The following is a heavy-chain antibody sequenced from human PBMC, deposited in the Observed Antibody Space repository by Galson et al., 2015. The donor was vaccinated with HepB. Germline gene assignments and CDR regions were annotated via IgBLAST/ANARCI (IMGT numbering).Heavy chain of an antibody. CDR1: GYTFTNYY. CDR2: INPSGGTT. CDR3: ARGVLIFGVVTLIGDAFDI. V-gene: IGHV1-46*01. D-gene: IGHD3-3*01. J-gene: IGHJ3*02. Sequence: SVKVSCKASGYTFTNYYMHWVRQAPGQGLEWMGKINPSGGTTRYAQKFQGRVTMTRDTSTSIVYMEMGSLRSEDTAVYYCARGVLIFGVVTLIGDAFDIWGQGTVVTVSS.